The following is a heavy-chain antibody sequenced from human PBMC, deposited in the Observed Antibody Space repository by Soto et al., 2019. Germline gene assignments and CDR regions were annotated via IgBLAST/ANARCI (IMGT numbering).Heavy chain of an antibody. CDR3: AKDTAVSGTFVVTFDS. D-gene: IGHD6-19*01. CDR2: ISGSGGSA. Sequence: EVQLVVSGGGLVQPGGSLRLSCAASGFTFRSYAMSWVRQAPGKGREWVSSISGSGGSAFYVDSVKGRFTISRDNSKNTLQLQMNSLRADDTAISYCAKDTAVSGTFVVTFDSWGQGSLVTVSS. CDR1: GFTFRSYA. V-gene: IGHV3-23*04. J-gene: IGHJ4*02.